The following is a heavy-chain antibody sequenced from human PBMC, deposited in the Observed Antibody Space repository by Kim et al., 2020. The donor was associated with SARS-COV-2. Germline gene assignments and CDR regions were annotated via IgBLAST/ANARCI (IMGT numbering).Heavy chain of an antibody. CDR2: ISYHATNY. J-gene: IGHJ6*01. CDR1: GFTFSSYG. V-gene: IGHV3-30*03. Sequence: GGSLRLSCAASGFTFSSYGMLWVRQAPGKGLEWVALISYHATNYSSADSVSVPFTFTISNSNSTTSPQLHIKSAETEAASYCDSANVATNSGASGMVVW. CDR3: DSANVATNSGASGMVV. D-gene: IGHD1-26*01.